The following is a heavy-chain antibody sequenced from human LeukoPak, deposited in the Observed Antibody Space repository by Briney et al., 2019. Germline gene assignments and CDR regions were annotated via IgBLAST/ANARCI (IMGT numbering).Heavy chain of an antibody. Sequence: SETLSLTCAVSGYSISSGYYWGWIRQPPGKGLEWIGSIYHSGCTYYNPSLKSRVTISVDTSKNQFSLKLRSVTAADTAVYYCARHAYYYDSSGYYYLYAFDIWGQGTMVTVSS. J-gene: IGHJ3*02. CDR1: GYSISSGYY. CDR2: IYHSGCT. D-gene: IGHD3-22*01. V-gene: IGHV4-38-2*01. CDR3: ARHAYYYDSSGYYYLYAFDI.